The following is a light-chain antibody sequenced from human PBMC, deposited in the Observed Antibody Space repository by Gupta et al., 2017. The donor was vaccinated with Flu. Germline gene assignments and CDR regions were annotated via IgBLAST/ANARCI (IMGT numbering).Light chain of an antibody. CDR1: QSVGTG. J-gene: IGKJ4*01. CDR3: QQYAKWPIT. CDR2: GAS. Sequence: EIVMTQSPATLSVSPGERAALSCRASQSVGTGLAWYQRKPGQAPRLLISGASTRATGIPVRFSGSGSGTDFTLTISSLQSEDSAVYYCQQYAKWPITFGGGTKVEIK. V-gene: IGKV3-15*01.